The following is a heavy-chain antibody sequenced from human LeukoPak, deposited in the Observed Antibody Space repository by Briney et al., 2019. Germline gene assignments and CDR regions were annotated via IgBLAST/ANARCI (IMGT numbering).Heavy chain of an antibody. Sequence: GGSLRLSCAASGFTFSTYAMHWVRQAPGKGLEWVAVIWSDSTNKYYADSVRGRFTISRDNSKNTLYLQMSSLRAEDTAMYYCARDRLTTVATFHFDYWGQGTLVTVSS. J-gene: IGHJ4*02. CDR1: GFTFSTYA. CDR2: IWSDSTNK. V-gene: IGHV3-33*01. CDR3: ARDRLTTVATFHFDY. D-gene: IGHD4-17*01.